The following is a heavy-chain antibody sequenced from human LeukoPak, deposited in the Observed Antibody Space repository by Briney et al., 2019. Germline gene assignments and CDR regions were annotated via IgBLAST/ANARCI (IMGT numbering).Heavy chain of an antibody. CDR3: ARTPEYYYDSSGNYPSYFDY. V-gene: IGHV1-18*01. D-gene: IGHD3-22*01. Sequence: ASVKVSCKASGYTFTSYGISWVRQAPGQGLEWMGWISAYNGNTNYAQKLQGRVTMTTDTSTSTAYMELRSLRSDDTAVYYCARTPEYYYDSSGNYPSYFDYWGQGTLVTVSS. J-gene: IGHJ4*02. CDR1: GYTFTSYG. CDR2: ISAYNGNT.